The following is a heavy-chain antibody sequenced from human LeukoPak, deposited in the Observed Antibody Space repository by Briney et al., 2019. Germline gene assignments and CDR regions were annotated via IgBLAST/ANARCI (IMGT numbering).Heavy chain of an antibody. CDR1: GFTFGDYA. Sequence: GGSLRLSCTASGFTFGDYAMSWVRQAPGKGLEWVGFIRSKAYGGTTEYAASVKGRFTISRDDSKSIAYLQMNSLKTEDTAVYYCTTEARILNAFDIWGQGTMVTVSS. CDR2: IRSKAYGGTT. V-gene: IGHV3-49*04. D-gene: IGHD2-15*01. CDR3: TTEARILNAFDI. J-gene: IGHJ3*02.